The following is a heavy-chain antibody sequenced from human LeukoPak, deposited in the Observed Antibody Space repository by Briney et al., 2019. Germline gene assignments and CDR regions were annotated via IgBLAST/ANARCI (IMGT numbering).Heavy chain of an antibody. Sequence: GGSLRLSCAASGSTFSNYAMIWVRQAPGKGLEWVSAISGSGGSTYYADSVKGRFTISRDNSKNTLFLQMNSLRAEDTAVYYCAKAGALYYYGMDVWGQGTTVTVSS. CDR1: GSTFSNYA. V-gene: IGHV3-23*01. CDR2: ISGSGGST. CDR3: AKAGALYYYGMDV. J-gene: IGHJ6*02. D-gene: IGHD4/OR15-4a*01.